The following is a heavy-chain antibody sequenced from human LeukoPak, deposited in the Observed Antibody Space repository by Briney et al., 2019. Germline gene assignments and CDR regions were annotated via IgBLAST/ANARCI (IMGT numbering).Heavy chain of an antibody. J-gene: IGHJ1*01. CDR3: ARGGAARLHFQN. D-gene: IGHD6-6*01. V-gene: IGHV4-59*01. CDR1: GGSIRTYY. CDR2: IYHSGST. Sequence: SETLSLTCTVSGGSIRTYYWNWIRQPPGKGLERIGYIYHSGSTNYNPSLQSRVTISVDTSKNQFSLNLNSVTAADTAVYYCARGGAARLHFQNWGQGTLVTVSS.